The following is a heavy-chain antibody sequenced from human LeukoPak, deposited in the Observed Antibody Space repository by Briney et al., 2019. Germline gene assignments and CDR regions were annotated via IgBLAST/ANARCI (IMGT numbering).Heavy chain of an antibody. J-gene: IGHJ4*02. CDR2: INPSGGST. CDR3: ARVDSPGASIDY. V-gene: IGHV1-46*01. CDR1: GFTFTSYY. D-gene: IGHD3-10*01. Sequence: ASVKVSWKASGFTFTSYYMHWVRQAPGQGLEWMGIINPSGGSTSYAQKFQGRVTMTRDMSTSTVYMELSSLRSEDTSVYYCARVDSPGASIDYWGQGPLVTVSS.